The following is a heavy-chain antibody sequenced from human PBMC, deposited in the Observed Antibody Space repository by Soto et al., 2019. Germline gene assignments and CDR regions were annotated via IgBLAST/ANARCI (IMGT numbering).Heavy chain of an antibody. CDR3: AGGTYDSSGYRANTNFDY. CDR1: GYTFTGYY. J-gene: IGHJ4*02. Sequence: ASVKVSCKASGYTFTGYYMHWVRQAPGQGLEWMGWINPSSGGTNYAQKFQGRVTMTRDTSISTAYMELSRLRSDDTAVYYCAGGTYDSSGYRANTNFDYWGQGTLVTVSS. D-gene: IGHD3-22*01. CDR2: INPSSGGT. V-gene: IGHV1-2*02.